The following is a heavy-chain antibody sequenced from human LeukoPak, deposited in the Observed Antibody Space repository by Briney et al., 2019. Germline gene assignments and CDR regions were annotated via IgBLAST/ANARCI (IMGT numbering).Heavy chain of an antibody. Sequence: PGGSLRLSCAASGFTFSSYGMHWVRQAPGKGLEWVSYISSSGSTIYYADSVKGRFTISRDNAKNSLYLQMNSLRAEDTALYYCARHSPLWNYWGQGTLVTVSS. CDR3: ARHSPLWNY. V-gene: IGHV3-48*04. J-gene: IGHJ4*02. CDR1: GFTFSSYG. D-gene: IGHD1-1*01. CDR2: ISSSGSTI.